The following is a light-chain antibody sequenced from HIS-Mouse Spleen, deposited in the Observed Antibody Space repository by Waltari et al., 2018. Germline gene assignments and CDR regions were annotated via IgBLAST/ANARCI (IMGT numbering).Light chain of an antibody. J-gene: IGLJ3*02. CDR3: AAWDDSLSGPV. CDR1: SSNIGSNY. CDR2: RNN. Sequence: VLTQPPSASGTPGQRVTISCSGSSSNIGSNYVYWYQQLPGTAPKLLIYRNNQRPSGVPDRFSGSKSGTSASLAIRGLRSEDEADYYCAAWDDSLSGPVFGGGTKLTVL. V-gene: IGLV1-47*01.